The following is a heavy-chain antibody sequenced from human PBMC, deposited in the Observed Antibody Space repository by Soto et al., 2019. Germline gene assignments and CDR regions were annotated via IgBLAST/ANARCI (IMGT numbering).Heavy chain of an antibody. CDR3: ARDRRGRTYGMDV. Sequence: QVQLVESGGGVVQLGRSLRLSCAASGFTFSSYGMHWVRQAPGKGLEWVAVIWYDGSNKYYADSVKGRFTISRDNSKNTLYLQMNSLRAEDTAVYYCARDRRGRTYGMDVWGQGTTVTVSS. V-gene: IGHV3-33*01. J-gene: IGHJ6*02. CDR1: GFTFSSYG. CDR2: IWYDGSNK.